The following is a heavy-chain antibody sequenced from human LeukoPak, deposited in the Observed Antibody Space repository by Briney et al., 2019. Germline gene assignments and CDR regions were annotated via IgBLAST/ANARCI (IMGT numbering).Heavy chain of an antibody. CDR1: GGSISSGTYY. CDR2: IYSSGST. Sequence: SQTLSLTCTVSGGSISSGTYYWGWIRQPAGKGLEWIGRIYSSGSTNYNPSLKSRVTMSVDTSKNQFSLNLASVTAADTAVYYCARDLLHRGYAFDIWGQGTMVTVSS. CDR3: ARDLLHRGYAFDI. V-gene: IGHV4-61*02. J-gene: IGHJ3*02. D-gene: IGHD5-12*01.